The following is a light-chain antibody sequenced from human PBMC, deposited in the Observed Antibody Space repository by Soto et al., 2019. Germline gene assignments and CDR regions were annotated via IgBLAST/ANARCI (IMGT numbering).Light chain of an antibody. CDR1: QSISSW. CDR2: KAS. CDR3: QQYNSYLT. Sequence: DIQMTQSPSTLSASVGDRVTITCRASQSISSWLAWYQQKPGKAPKLLIYKASSLESGVPSRFSGSGSGTEFTLNISSLQPDDFATYYCQQYNSYLTFGGGTKVEIK. V-gene: IGKV1-5*03. J-gene: IGKJ4*01.